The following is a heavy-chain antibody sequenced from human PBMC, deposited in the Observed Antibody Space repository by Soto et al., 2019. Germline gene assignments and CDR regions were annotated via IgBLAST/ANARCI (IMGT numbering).Heavy chain of an antibody. CDR3: AFPRGGGFSLPFDY. Sequence: PGGSLRLSRAASGFTFSNYAMSWVRQAPGKGLEWVSTISGSGVRTYYADSVKGRFTFSRDNSKNTLYLQVNSLSAEDTAVYYCAFPRGGGFSLPFDYWGQGTLVTVSS. V-gene: IGHV3-23*01. J-gene: IGHJ4*02. CDR2: ISGSGVRT. D-gene: IGHD1-26*01. CDR1: GFTFSNYA.